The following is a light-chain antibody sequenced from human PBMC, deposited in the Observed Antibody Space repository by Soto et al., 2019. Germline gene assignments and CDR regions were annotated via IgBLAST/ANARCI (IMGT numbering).Light chain of an antibody. J-gene: IGLJ1*01. CDR3: CSCAATYTYV. CDR2: DVS. Sequence: QSALTQPRSVSGSPGQSVTISCTGTSSDVGAYNYVSWYQQHPGKAPKLMIFDVSKRPSGVPDRFSGSKSGNTASLTISGLQAEDEADYYCCSCAATYTYVFGTGTKVTAL. V-gene: IGLV2-11*01. CDR1: SSDVGAYNY.